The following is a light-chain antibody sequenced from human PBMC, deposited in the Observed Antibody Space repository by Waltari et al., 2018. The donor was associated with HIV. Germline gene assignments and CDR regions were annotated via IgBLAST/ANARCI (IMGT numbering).Light chain of an antibody. CDR3: SSFTRSSTRV. V-gene: IGLV2-14*03. CDR1: SSDVGGYTY. J-gene: IGLJ3*02. CDR2: DVG. Sequence: QSALTQPASLSASPGQSITISCTGTSSDVGGYTYVSWYQHHPGKAPNTMLYDVGKRPSGVSNRVSGSKSGNTASLAGSGLRAEDEADYDCSSFTRSSTRVFGGGTKLTVL.